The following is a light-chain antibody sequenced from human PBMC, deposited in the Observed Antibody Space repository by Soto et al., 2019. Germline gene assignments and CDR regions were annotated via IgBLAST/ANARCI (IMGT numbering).Light chain of an antibody. CDR1: SSNIGSKT. CDR2: NNN. V-gene: IGLV1-44*01. J-gene: IGLJ1*01. CDR3: AAWDDSLNGYV. Sequence: QFVLTQPPSASGTPGQRVTISCSGSSSNIGSKTVNWYQQLPGTAPKLLIYNNNQRPSGVPDRFSGSKSGTSASLAISGLQSEDEADYYCAAWDDSLNGYVFGTGTKLTVL.